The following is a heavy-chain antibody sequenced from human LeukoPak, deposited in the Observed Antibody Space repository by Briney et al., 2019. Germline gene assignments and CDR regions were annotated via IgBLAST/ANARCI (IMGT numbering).Heavy chain of an antibody. CDR3: ARVRAGGGSDRGGYSYYGMDV. CDR2: IKQDGSEK. Sequence: GGSLRLSCATSGFTFSSYWMSWVRQAPGKGLEWVANIKQDGSEKYYVDSVKGRFTISRDNAKNSLYLQMNSLRAEDTAVYYCARVRAGGGSDRGGYSYYGMDVWGQGTTVTVSS. V-gene: IGHV3-7*05. J-gene: IGHJ6*02. D-gene: IGHD3-16*01. CDR1: GFTFSSYW.